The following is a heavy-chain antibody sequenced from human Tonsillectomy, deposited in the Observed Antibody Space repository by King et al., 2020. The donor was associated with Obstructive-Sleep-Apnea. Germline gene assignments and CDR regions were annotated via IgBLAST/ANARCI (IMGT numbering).Heavy chain of an antibody. J-gene: IGHJ4*02. V-gene: IGHV3-30-3*01. Sequence: VQLVESGGGVVQPGRSLRLSCAASGFTFSSYAMHWVRQAPGKGLEWVAVISYDGSNKYYADPVKGRFTISRDNSKNTLYLQMNSLRAEDTAVYYCAKGGYYYDSSGYPTEYWGQGTLVTVSS. D-gene: IGHD3-22*01. CDR3: AKGGYYYDSSGYPTEY. CDR2: ISYDGSNK. CDR1: GFTFSSYA.